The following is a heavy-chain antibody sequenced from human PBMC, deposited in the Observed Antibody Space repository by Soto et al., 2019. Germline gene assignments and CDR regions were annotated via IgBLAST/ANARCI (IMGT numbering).Heavy chain of an antibody. D-gene: IGHD4-4*01. CDR1: GFTFSSYS. Sequence: PGGSLRLSCAASGFTFSSYSMNWVRQAPGKGLEWVSYISSSSSTIYFTDSVKGRFTISRDNAKTSLYLQMDSLRPEDTAIYYCAREGVTNYTDYYFDLWGHGALVTVSS. CDR3: AREGVTNYTDYYFDL. J-gene: IGHJ4*01. V-gene: IGHV3-48*04. CDR2: ISSSSSTI.